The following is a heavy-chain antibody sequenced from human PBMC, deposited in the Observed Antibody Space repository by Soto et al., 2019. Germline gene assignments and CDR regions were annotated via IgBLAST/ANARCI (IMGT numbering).Heavy chain of an antibody. CDR3: ARVRGTAGKRYFDY. J-gene: IGHJ4*02. CDR2: TYYSGST. CDR1: GGSMIAYY. Sequence: QVQLQASGPRLVKPSETLSLTCTVSGGSMIAYYWNWMRQPPGKGLQWIGYTYYSGSTTYNPSLKSRVTISVDSSKKQFSLTLDSVTPADTAVYYCARVRGTAGKRYFDYWGPGTLVTVSS. D-gene: IGHD6-13*01. V-gene: IGHV4-59*01.